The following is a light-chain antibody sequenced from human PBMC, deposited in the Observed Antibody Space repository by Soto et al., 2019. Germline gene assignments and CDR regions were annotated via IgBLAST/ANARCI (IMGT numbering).Light chain of an antibody. Sequence: QSALTQPASVSGSPGRSITISCPGTNIDVGSHNFVSWYQQYPGKAPKLLIYEASKRPSGLSNRFSGSKSGNTASLTISGLQAEDEADYYCCSLTNGATWVFGGGTKLTVL. J-gene: IGLJ3*02. CDR3: CSLTNGATWV. CDR2: EAS. CDR1: NIDVGSHNF. V-gene: IGLV2-23*01.